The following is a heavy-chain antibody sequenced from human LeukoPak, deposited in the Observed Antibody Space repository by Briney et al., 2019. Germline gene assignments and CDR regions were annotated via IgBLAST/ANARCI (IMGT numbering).Heavy chain of an antibody. CDR3: ARDRVVGDRTGNVDV. CDR2: IYYTGST. D-gene: IGHD3-3*01. CDR1: GGSIRSSYYY. V-gene: IGHV4-31*03. Sequence: SETLSLTCTVSGGSIRSSYYYWGWIRQPPGKGLEWIGYIYYTGSTYYNPSLKSRVTISVDKSKILFSLKLSSVTAADTAIYYCARDRVVGDRTGNVDVWGQGTTVTVSS. J-gene: IGHJ6*02.